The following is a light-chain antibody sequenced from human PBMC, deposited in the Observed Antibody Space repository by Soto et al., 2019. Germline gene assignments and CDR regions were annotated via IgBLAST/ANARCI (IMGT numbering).Light chain of an antibody. CDR1: TTVGNNY. V-gene: IGKV3-20*01. CDR3: QQYGDSPQT. CDR2: DAS. J-gene: IGKJ1*01. Sequence: EIVLTQSPGTLTLSPGEGATLSCRASTTVGNNYLAWYQQTPGQAPRLLIYDASTRATDIPDRFSGSGSGTDFTLTISRLQPEDFAVYFCQQYGDSPQTFGQGTKVEVK.